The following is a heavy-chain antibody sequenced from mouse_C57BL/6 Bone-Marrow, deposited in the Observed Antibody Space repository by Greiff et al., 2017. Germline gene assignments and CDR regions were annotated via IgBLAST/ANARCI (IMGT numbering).Heavy chain of an antibody. CDR1: GFTFSSYA. V-gene: IGHV5-4*01. CDR2: ISDGGSYT. CDR3: ARDDVSFDY. J-gene: IGHJ2*01. Sequence: EVMLVESGGGLVKPGGSLKLSCAASGFTFSSYAMSWVRQTPEKRLEWVATISDGGSYTYYPDNVKGRFTISRDNAKNNLYLQMSHLKSVDTAMYYCARDDVSFDYWGQGTTLTVSA. D-gene: IGHD2-3*01.